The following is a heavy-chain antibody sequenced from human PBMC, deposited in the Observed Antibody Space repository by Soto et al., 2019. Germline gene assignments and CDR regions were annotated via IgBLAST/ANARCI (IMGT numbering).Heavy chain of an antibody. CDR3: ARDHGGSTWFVGIYYYFGVDV. J-gene: IGHJ6*02. Sequence: GASLRLSSAAFGFSLGSYNMNWVRQAPGEGMEWVSYISGSSDTIYYADSVTGRFTISRDNAKNSLYLQMDSLRDEDTAVYYCARDHGGSTWFVGIYYYFGVDVWGQGTTVTVSS. CDR1: GFSLGSYN. V-gene: IGHV3-48*02. D-gene: IGHD6-13*01. CDR2: ISGSSDTI.